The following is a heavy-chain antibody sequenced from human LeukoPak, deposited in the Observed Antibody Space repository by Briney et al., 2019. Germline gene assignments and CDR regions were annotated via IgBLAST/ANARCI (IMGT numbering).Heavy chain of an antibody. CDR2: MNPNSGNT. V-gene: IGHV1-8*03. J-gene: IGHJ4*02. D-gene: IGHD6-13*01. CDR1: GYTFTSYD. Sequence: ASVKVSCKASGYTFTSYDINWVRQATGQGLEWLGWMNPNSGNTGYAQKFQGRVTITRNTSITTAYMELSSLTSEDTAVYYCARDRGSSSWQPLDYWGQGTLVTVSS. CDR3: ARDRGSSSWQPLDY.